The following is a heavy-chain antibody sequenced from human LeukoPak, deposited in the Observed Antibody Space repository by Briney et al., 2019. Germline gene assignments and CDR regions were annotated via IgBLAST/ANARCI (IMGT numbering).Heavy chain of an antibody. V-gene: IGHV3-53*05. CDR3: ARESTSNYFFDY. CDR1: GFTVSSNY. D-gene: IGHD4/OR15-4a*01. CDR2: IYSGGST. Sequence: GGSLRLSCAASGFTVSSNYMSWVRQAPGKGLEWVSVIYSGGSTYYADSVKGRFTISRDNSKNTLYLQMNSLRAEDTAVYYCARESTSNYFFDYWGQGTLVTVSS. J-gene: IGHJ4*02.